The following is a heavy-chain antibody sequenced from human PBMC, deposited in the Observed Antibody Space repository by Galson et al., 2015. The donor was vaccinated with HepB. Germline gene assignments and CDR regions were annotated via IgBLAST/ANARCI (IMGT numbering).Heavy chain of an antibody. CDR1: GDSVSSNTAA. D-gene: IGHD3-10*01. CDR2: TYYKSKWNN. CDR3: AREPYGSGSADHWFDP. J-gene: IGHJ5*02. Sequence: CAISGDSVSSNTAAWSWVRQSPSRGPEWLGRTYYKSKWNNDYAVSVKSRIAINPDTSKNQFSLQLNSVTPEDTAVYYCAREPYGSGSADHWFDPWGQGILVTVSS. V-gene: IGHV6-1*01.